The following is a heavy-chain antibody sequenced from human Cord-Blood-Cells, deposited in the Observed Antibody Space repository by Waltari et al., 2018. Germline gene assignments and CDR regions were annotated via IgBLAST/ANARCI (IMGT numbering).Heavy chain of an antibody. CDR1: GGTFSSYA. Sequence: QVQLVQSGAEVTKPGSSVKVSCKAPGGTFSSYAISRVRPAPGQGLEWMGGIIPIFGTANHAQKFQGRVTITADESTSTAYMELSSLRSEDTAVYYCARAPLSYSNFDYWGQGTLVTVSS. CDR3: ARAPLSYSNFDY. V-gene: IGHV1-69*01. J-gene: IGHJ4*02. D-gene: IGHD4-4*01. CDR2: IIPIFGTA.